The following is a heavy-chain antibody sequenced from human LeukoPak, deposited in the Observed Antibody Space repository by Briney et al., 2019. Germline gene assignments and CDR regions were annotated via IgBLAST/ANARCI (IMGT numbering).Heavy chain of an antibody. D-gene: IGHD4-11*01. J-gene: IGHJ5*02. Sequence: SETLSLTCNVSGGSIRSYYWSWIRQPPGKGLEWIGYIHYSGSTNYNPSLKSRVTISVDTSRTQFSLRLTSVTAADTAMYYCVRVLTTQTTNWFDPWGQGTLVTVSS. CDR1: GGSIRSYY. CDR2: IHYSGST. V-gene: IGHV4-59*01. CDR3: VRVLTTQTTNWFDP.